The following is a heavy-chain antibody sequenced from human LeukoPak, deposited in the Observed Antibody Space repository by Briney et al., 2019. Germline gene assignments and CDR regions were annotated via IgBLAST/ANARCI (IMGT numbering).Heavy chain of an antibody. CDR2: IYTSGST. CDR1: GGSISSYY. CDR3: ARGCSGGSCYSGGFDP. J-gene: IGHJ5*02. V-gene: IGHV4-4*07. Sequence: SETLSLTCTVSGGSISSYYWSWIRQPAGKGLEWIGRIYTSGSTNYNPSLKSRVTMSVDTSKNQFSLKLSSVTAADTAVYYCARGCSGGSCYSGGFDPWGQGTLVTVSS. D-gene: IGHD2-15*01.